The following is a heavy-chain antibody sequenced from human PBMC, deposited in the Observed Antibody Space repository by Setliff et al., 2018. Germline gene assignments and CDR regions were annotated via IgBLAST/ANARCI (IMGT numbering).Heavy chain of an antibody. CDR1: GYTFTGYY. CDR3: RLTLPYDYDSSGSLWFMDV. V-gene: IGHV1-2*02. CDR2: INPNSGGT. J-gene: IGHJ6*03. Sequence: GASVKVSCKASGYTFTGYYMHWVRQAPGQGLEWMGWINPNSGGTNYAQKFQGRVTMTRDTSISTAYMELSRLRSDDTAVYYCRLTLPYDYDSSGSLWFMDVWGKGTTVTVSS. D-gene: IGHD3-22*01.